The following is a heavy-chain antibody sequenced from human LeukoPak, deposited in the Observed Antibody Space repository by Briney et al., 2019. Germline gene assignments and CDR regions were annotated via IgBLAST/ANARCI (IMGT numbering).Heavy chain of an antibody. V-gene: IGHV3-33*01. J-gene: IGHJ4*02. Sequence: PGGSLRLSCAASGFTFSSYGMHWVRQAPGKGLEWVAIMWYDGSNKYYTDSVKGRFTISRDNSKNTLYLQMNSLRVEDTAVCYCAREDTALVIAYWGQGTLVTVSS. CDR3: AREDTALVIAY. D-gene: IGHD5-18*01. CDR2: MWYDGSNK. CDR1: GFTFSSYG.